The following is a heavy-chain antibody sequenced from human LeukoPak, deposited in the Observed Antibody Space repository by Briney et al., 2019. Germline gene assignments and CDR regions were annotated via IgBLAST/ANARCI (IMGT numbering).Heavy chain of an antibody. D-gene: IGHD1-26*01. J-gene: IGHJ4*02. Sequence: SETLSLTCTVSGGSISSSSYYWGWIRQPPGKGLEWIGSIYYSGSTNYNPSLKSRVTISVDMSKNQFSLRLSSVTAADTAVYFCARLSGSLWCWGQGTLVTVSS. CDR1: GGSISSSSYY. CDR3: ARLSGSLWC. V-gene: IGHV4-39*07. CDR2: IYYSGST.